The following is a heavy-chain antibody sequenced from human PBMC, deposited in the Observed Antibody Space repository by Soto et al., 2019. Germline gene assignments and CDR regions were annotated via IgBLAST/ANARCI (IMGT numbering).Heavy chain of an antibody. D-gene: IGHD3-22*01. J-gene: IGHJ4*02. CDR3: ARDYDSSGDY. CDR1: GGSISTSSYY. CDR2: IYYSGST. V-gene: IGHV4-39*01. Sequence: QLQLQESGPGLVKPSETLSLTCTVSGGSISTSSYYWGWIRQPPGKGLEWIGSIYYSGSTYYNPSLKSRVTRSLDTSKNQFSLKLSSVTAADTAVYYCARDYDSSGDYWGQGTLVTVSS.